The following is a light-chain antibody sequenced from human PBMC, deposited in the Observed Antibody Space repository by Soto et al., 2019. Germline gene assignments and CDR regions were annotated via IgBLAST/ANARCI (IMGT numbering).Light chain of an antibody. J-gene: IGKJ1*01. V-gene: IGKV1-27*01. Sequence: DIQMTQSPSSLSASVGDRVTITCRASQGISHYLAWYQQKPGKVPKLLIYAASTLQSGVPSRFSGSGSGTDFTLTISSLQPEDGATYYCQKYNSAPWTFGQGTKVEIK. CDR1: QGISHY. CDR2: AAS. CDR3: QKYNSAPWT.